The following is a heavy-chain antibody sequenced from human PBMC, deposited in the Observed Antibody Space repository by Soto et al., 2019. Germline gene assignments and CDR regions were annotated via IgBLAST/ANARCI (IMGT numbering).Heavy chain of an antibody. CDR3: AEEAAAGAWSGFYTR. CDR1: GFTFDSYA. D-gene: IGHD3-3*01. V-gene: IGHV3-23*01. J-gene: IGHJ4*02. Sequence: GGSLRLSCAASGFTFDSYAMSWVRQAPGKGLEWVSAISGSTNRTYYPDSVRGRFTISRDNSKNTLYLQMNSLRAEDTAIYYCAEEAAAGAWSGFYTRWGQGTLVTVSS. CDR2: ISGSTNRT.